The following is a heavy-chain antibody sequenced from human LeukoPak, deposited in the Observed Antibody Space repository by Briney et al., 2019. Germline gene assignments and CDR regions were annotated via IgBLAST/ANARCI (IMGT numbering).Heavy chain of an antibody. CDR3: AAGVVVLPLDV. CDR1: GFTVSTNY. V-gene: IGHV3-66*01. Sequence: GGSLRLSCAASGFTVSTNYMSWVRQAPGKGLEWVSVIDSGGSTYCADSVKGRFTISRDNSKNTLFLQMNSLRAEDTAVYYRAAGVVVLPLDVWGQGTTVTVSS. J-gene: IGHJ6*02. D-gene: IGHD2-15*01. CDR2: IDSGGST.